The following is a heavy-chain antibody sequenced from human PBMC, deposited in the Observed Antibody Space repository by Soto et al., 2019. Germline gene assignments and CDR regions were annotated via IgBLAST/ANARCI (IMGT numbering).Heavy chain of an antibody. CDR1: GFTFSSYS. J-gene: IGHJ4*02. D-gene: IGHD3-3*01. CDR3: ARRRITIFGVVMWDFDY. CDR2: ISSSSSTI. V-gene: IGHV3-48*02. Sequence: EVQLVESGGGLVQPGGSLRLSCAASGFTFSSYSMNWVRQAPGKGLEWVSYISSSSSTIYYADSVKGRFTISRDNAKNSLYLQMNSLRDEDTAVYYCARRRITIFGVVMWDFDYWGQGTLVTVSS.